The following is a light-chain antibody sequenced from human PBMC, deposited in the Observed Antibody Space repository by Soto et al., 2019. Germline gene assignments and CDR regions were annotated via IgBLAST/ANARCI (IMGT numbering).Light chain of an antibody. CDR3: QQYYSYPPWT. CDR2: DAS. Sequence: AIRMTQSPSSLSASTGDRVTITCRASQGISSYLAWYQQKPGKAPKLLIYDASTLQSGVPSRFSGSGSGTDFTLTISCLQSEDFATYYCQQYYSYPPWTFGQGTKVDI. J-gene: IGKJ1*01. V-gene: IGKV1-8*01. CDR1: QGISSY.